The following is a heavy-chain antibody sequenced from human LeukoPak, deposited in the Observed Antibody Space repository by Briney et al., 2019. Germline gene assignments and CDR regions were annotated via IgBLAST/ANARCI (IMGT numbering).Heavy chain of an antibody. Sequence: ASMKVSCKISGFGLSVLSIHWMRQAPGKGLEWVGGIRPETGEPIYAQKFQGRVTITADKSTSTAYMELSSLRSEDTAVYYCARDVEDYYDSSGSPPMDVWGQGTTVTVSS. CDR1: GFGLSVLS. J-gene: IGHJ6*02. D-gene: IGHD3-22*01. V-gene: IGHV1-24*01. CDR3: ARDVEDYYDSSGSPPMDV. CDR2: IRPETGEP.